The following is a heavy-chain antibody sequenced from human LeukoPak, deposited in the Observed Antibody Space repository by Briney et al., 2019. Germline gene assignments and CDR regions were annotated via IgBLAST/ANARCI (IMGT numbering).Heavy chain of an antibody. CDR3: ARVSSFYYYYMDV. D-gene: IGHD6-6*01. CDR2: ISGSGGST. Sequence: PGGSLRLSCAASGFTFSSYGMSWVRQAPGKGLEWVSGISGSGGSTYYADSVKGRFTISRDNAKNSLYLQMNSLRAEDTAVYYCARVSSFYYYYMDVWGKGTTVTVSS. CDR1: GFTFSSYG. V-gene: IGHV3-23*01. J-gene: IGHJ6*03.